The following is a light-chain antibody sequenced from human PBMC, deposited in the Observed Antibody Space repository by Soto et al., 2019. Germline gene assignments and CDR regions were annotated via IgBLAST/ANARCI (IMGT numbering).Light chain of an antibody. CDR2: DNN. V-gene: IGLV1-51*01. CDR1: SSNIGNNY. CDR3: GTWDSSLSAVI. J-gene: IGLJ2*01. Sequence: QSVLTQPPSVSAAPGQKVTISCSGSSSNIGNNYVTWYRQLPGTAPKHLIYDNNKRPSGIPDRFSGSKSGTSATLGITGLQTGDEADYYCGTWDSSLSAVIFGGGTKVTVL.